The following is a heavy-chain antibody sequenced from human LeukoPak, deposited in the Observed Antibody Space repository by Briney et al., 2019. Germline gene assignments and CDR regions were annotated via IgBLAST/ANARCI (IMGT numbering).Heavy chain of an antibody. J-gene: IGHJ4*02. Sequence: GGSLRLSCAASGFTFSSYAMSWVRQAPGKGLEWVSAISGSGGSTYYADSMKGRFTISRDNSKNTLDLQMNSLRAEDTAEYYCAKVGPGYDRSGYYDNWGQGTLVTVSS. CDR2: ISGSGGST. D-gene: IGHD3-22*01. V-gene: IGHV3-23*01. CDR1: GFTFSSYA. CDR3: AKVGPGYDRSGYYDN.